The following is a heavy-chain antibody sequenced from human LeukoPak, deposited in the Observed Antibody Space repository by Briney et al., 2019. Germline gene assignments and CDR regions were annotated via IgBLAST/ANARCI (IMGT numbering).Heavy chain of an antibody. D-gene: IGHD6-13*01. CDR1: GFTFSDYY. J-gene: IGHJ5*02. V-gene: IGHV3-11*04. CDR2: ISSSGSTI. Sequence: PGGSLRLPCAASGFTFSDYYMSWIRQAPGKGLEWVSYISSSGSTIYYADSVKGRFTISRDNAKNSLYLQMNSLRAEDTAVYYCASGQQQPGRDWFDPWGQGTLVTVSS. CDR3: ASGQQQPGRDWFDP.